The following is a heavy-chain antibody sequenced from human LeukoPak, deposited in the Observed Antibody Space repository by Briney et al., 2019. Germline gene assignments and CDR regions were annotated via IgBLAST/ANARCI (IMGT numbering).Heavy chain of an antibody. CDR3: AKGVCCCECYHESYFDY. CDR1: GFTFSSYA. J-gene: IGHJ4*02. V-gene: IGHV3-23*01. CDR2: ISGSGGST. D-gene: IGHD2-21*01. Sequence: GGSLRLSCAASGFTFSSYAMSWVRQAPGKGLEWVSAISGSGGSTYYADSVKGRFTISRDNSKNTLYLQMNSLRAEDTAVYYCAKGVCCCECYHESYFDYWGQGTLVTVSS.